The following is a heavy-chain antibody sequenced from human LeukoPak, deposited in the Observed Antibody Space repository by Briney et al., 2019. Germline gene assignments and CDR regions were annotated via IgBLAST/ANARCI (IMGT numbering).Heavy chain of an antibody. J-gene: IGHJ4*02. CDR2: INHSGST. CDR3: ARGGYSYGCDY. D-gene: IGHD5-18*01. CDR1: GGSISSYY. Sequence: PSETLSLTCTVSGGSISSYYWSWIRQPPGKGLEWIGEINHSGSTNYNPSLKSRVTISVDTSKNQFSLKLSSVTAADTAVYYCARGGYSYGCDYWGQGTLVTVSS. V-gene: IGHV4-34*01.